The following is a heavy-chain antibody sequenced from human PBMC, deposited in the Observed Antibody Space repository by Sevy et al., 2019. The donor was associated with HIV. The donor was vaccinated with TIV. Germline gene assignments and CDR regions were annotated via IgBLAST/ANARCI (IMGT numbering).Heavy chain of an antibody. V-gene: IGHV3-11*01. CDR2: ISSAHAAT. D-gene: IGHD5-18*01. CDR1: GFIFSDYF. Sequence: GGSLRLSCEASGFIFSDYFMSWIRQPPGKGLEWISYISSAHAATHDADSLKGRFAISRDNAKKSVYLQMNSLQVEDTAVYFCVGRRYSSTRCWSYSFDYWGQGTLVTVSS. CDR3: VGRRYSSTRCWSYSFDY. J-gene: IGHJ4*02.